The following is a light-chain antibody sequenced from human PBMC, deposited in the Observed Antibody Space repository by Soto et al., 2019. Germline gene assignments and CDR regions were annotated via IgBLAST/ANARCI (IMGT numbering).Light chain of an antibody. CDR3: QQYNNWPPYT. CDR2: GAS. Sequence: EIVMPQSPATLSVSPGERATLSCRASQSVSSNLAWYQQKPGQEPRLLIYGASTRATGIPAKFSGSGSGTEFTLTISSLQSEDFAVYYCQQYNNWPPYTFGQGTKLEIK. CDR1: QSVSSN. V-gene: IGKV3-15*01. J-gene: IGKJ2*01.